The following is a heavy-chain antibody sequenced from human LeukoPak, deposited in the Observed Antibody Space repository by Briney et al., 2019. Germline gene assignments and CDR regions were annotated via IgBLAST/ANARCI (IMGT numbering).Heavy chain of an antibody. J-gene: IGHJ4*02. D-gene: IGHD3-22*01. CDR3: VRSAFHAGSGNYYDY. CDR1: GFTFSNYW. V-gene: IGHV3-74*03. CDR2: IDNAGSIT. Sequence: GGSLRLSCAASGFTFSNYWIHWVRQAPGKGLVWASRIDNAGSITTYADSVKGRFTISRDNAENTLYLQMNSLRVEDTAAYYCVRSAFHAGSGNYYDYWGQGTLVTVSS.